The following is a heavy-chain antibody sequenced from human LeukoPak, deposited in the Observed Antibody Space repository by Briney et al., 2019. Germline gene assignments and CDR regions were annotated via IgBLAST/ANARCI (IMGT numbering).Heavy chain of an antibody. Sequence: GGSLRFSCAGSGFTFSNYAMTWVRQAPGKGLKWVSAVIGSGGTYYAESVKGRFIISRDNSKNTLYLQMSSLRDDNTALYYCVKGRGPAKGDYYNYYYYMDVWGKGTTVTVSS. D-gene: IGHD2-21*02. CDR3: VKGRGPAKGDYYNYYYYMDV. CDR2: VIGSGGT. V-gene: IGHV3-23*01. CDR1: GFTFSNYA. J-gene: IGHJ6*03.